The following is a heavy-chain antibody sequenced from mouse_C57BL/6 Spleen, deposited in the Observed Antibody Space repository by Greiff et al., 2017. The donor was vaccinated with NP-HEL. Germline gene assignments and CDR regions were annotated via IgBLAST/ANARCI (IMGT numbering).Heavy chain of an antibody. CDR1: GYTFTSYW. CDR3: ARRGYGSSYWYFDV. CDR2: IYPGSGST. J-gene: IGHJ1*03. D-gene: IGHD1-1*01. Sequence: QVQLQQPGAELVKPGASVKMSCKASGYTFTSYWITWVKQRPGHGLEWIGDIYPGSGSTNYNEKFKSKATLTVDTSSSTAYMQLSSLTSEDSAGYYCARRGYGSSYWYFDVWGTGTTVTVSS. V-gene: IGHV1-55*01.